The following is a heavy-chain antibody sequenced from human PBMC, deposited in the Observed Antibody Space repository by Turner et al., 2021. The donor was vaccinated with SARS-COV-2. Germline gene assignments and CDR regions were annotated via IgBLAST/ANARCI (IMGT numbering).Heavy chain of an antibody. CDR2: INHSGSN. V-gene: IGHV4-34*01. CDR3: AIKLWYISGWYAVDP. D-gene: IGHD6-19*01. CDR1: GGSFSGYY. Sequence: QVQLQQWGAGLLKPSETLSLTCAVYGGSFSGYYGSWIRQPPGKGLEWIGEINHSGSNNYNPSLKSRVTISVDTSKNQFSLKLSSVTAADTAVYYCAIKLWYISGWYAVDPWGQGTLVTVSS. J-gene: IGHJ5*02.